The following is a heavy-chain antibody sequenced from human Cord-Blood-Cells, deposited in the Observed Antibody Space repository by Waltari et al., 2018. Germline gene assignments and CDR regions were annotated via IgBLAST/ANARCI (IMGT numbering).Heavy chain of an antibody. CDR3: ASVTGTTRKAYYYYYGMDV. D-gene: IGHD1-7*01. Sequence: QVQLVQSGAEVKKPGSSVKVSCKASGGTFSSYAISWVRPAPGQGRECMGGIIPIFGTANYAQKFQGRVTITADKSTSTAYMELSSLRSEDTAVYYCASVTGTTRKAYYYYYGMDVWGQGTTVTVSS. CDR2: IIPIFGTA. J-gene: IGHJ6*02. CDR1: GGTFSSYA. V-gene: IGHV1-69*06.